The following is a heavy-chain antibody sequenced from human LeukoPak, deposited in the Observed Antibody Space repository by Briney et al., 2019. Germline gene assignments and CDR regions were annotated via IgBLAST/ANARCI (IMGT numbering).Heavy chain of an antibody. V-gene: IGHV3-30*04. CDR1: EFTLKIYP. Sequence: GGSLRLSCAASEFTLKIYPMHWVRQAPGKGLEWQSVISHDGSDKNNADSVKGRFIISRDNSKNTIYLQLNSLRPEDTAMYYSAREGVQTTVDAFDIWGLGTMVIVSS. J-gene: IGHJ3*02. D-gene: IGHD4-17*01. CDR2: ISHDGSDK. CDR3: AREGVQTTVDAFDI.